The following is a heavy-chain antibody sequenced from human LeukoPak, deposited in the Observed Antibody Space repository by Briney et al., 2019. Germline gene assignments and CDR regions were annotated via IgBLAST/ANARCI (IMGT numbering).Heavy chain of an antibody. CDR1: GFTFSGFA. CDR3: AKVHGDYAVYFDY. V-gene: IGHV3-23*01. D-gene: IGHD4-17*01. CDR2: ISGSGGST. Sequence: GGSLRLSCAASGFTFSGFAMSWVRRTPGKGLEWVSAISGSGGSTYYADSVKGRFTISRDNSKNTLYLQMNSLRAEDTAVYYCAKVHGDYAVYFDYWGQGTLVTVSS. J-gene: IGHJ4*02.